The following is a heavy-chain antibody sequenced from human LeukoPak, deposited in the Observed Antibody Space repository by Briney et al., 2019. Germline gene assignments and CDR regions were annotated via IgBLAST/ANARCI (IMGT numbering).Heavy chain of an antibody. CDR2: ISSSNNYI. J-gene: IGHJ4*02. V-gene: IGHV3-21*06. Sequence: GGSLRLSCAASGFIFNSYTMNWVRQAPGKGLEWVSSISSSNNYIYYADSVKGRFTISRDNAKNSLFLQMSSLRAEDTAVYYCAREAVGFDYWGQGTLVTVSS. D-gene: IGHD2-15*01. CDR1: GFIFNSYT. CDR3: AREAVGFDY.